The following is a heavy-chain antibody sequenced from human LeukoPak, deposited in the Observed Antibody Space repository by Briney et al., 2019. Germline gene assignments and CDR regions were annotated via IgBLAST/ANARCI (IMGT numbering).Heavy chain of an antibody. CDR2: ISSSSSTI. D-gene: IGHD5-18*01. CDR1: GFTFSSYS. CDR3: AREEGYSYGYPIDY. Sequence: PGGSLRLSCAASGFTFSSYSMNWVRQAPGKGLEWVSYISSSSSTIYYADSVKGRFTISRDNAKNSLYLQMDSLRAEDTAVYYCAREEGYSYGYPIDYWGQGTLVTVSS. V-gene: IGHV3-48*01. J-gene: IGHJ4*02.